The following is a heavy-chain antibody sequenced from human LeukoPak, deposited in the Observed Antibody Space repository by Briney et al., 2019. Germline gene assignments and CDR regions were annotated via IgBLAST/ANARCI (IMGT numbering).Heavy chain of an antibody. J-gene: IGHJ6*03. CDR2: IYYSGST. CDR1: GGSISSSSYY. V-gene: IGHV4-39*07. CDR3: ARHVFRKSNYYYMDV. Sequence: PSETLSLTCTVSGGSISSSSYYWGWIRQPPGKGLEWIGSIYYSGSTYYNPSLKSRVTISVDTSKNQFSLKLSSVTAADTAVYYCARHVFRKSNYYYMDVWGKGTTVTVSS. D-gene: IGHD1-14*01.